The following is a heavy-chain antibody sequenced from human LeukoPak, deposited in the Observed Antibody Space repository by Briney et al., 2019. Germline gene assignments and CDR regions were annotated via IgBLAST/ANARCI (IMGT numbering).Heavy chain of an antibody. D-gene: IGHD1-1*01. CDR1: GFQFTSYW. Sequence: GESLKISCKGSGFQFTSYWIGWVRQMPGKGLEWMGFIWPGDSETTYNPPFQGQVTVSADTSISTAYLQWSSLKASDTAMYYCARVPSYRLSGTFDYWGQGSLVTVSS. CDR3: ARVPSYRLSGTFDY. J-gene: IGHJ4*02. CDR2: IWPGDSET. V-gene: IGHV5-51*01.